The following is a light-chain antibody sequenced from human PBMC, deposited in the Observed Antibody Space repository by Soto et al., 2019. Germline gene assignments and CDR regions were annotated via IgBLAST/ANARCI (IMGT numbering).Light chain of an antibody. V-gene: IGKV1-5*03. J-gene: IGKJ1*01. CDR1: QSIGTW. CDR2: QAS. Sequence: DIQMTQFPSTLSPSVGDRVTIACRASQSIGTWLAWYQQKPGKAPKLLIYQASNLQSAVPSRFSGSGSGTEFTLTITSLQPDDLATYYCQQYDSYPWTFGQGTKVEIK. CDR3: QQYDSYPWT.